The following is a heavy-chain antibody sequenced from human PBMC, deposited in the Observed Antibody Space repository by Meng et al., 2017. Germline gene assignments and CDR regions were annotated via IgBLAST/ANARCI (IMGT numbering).Heavy chain of an antibody. V-gene: IGHV1-18*01. CDR2: ISAYNGNT. D-gene: IGHD6-19*01. J-gene: IGHJ4*02. CDR3: ARAGIAVAGPDY. Sequence: VKYVAKDMKTRASLTSYSTASVYASTSNGISCVRQAPGQGLEWMGWISAYNGNTNYAQKLQGRVTMTTDTSTSTAYMELRSLRSDDTAVYYCARAGIAVAGPDYWGQGTLVTVSS. CDR1: VYASTSNG.